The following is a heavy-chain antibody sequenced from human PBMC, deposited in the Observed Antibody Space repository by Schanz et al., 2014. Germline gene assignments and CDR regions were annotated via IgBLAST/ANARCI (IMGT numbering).Heavy chain of an antibody. CDR3: ARSAGRDFWSGDYTRFDS. D-gene: IGHD3-3*01. CDR1: EYSFTSYS. J-gene: IGHJ4*02. Sequence: QVHLVQSGAEVKRPGASVKVSCKASEYSFTSYSMHWVRQAPGQRLEWMGWINTGSGDTKYSQNLQGRVTMTTDTSTSTVYMELRSLRSDDTAVYYGARSAGRDFWSGDYTRFDSWGQGTLVTVSS. V-gene: IGHV1-3*04. CDR2: INTGSGDT.